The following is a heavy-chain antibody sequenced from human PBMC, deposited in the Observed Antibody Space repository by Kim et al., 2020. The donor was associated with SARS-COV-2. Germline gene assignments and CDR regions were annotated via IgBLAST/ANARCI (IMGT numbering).Heavy chain of an antibody. V-gene: IGHV3-7*04. CDR2: MKPDGSEE. CDR3: ARGWGEVDY. Sequence: GGSLRLSCAASGFTFSDYWMSWLRQTPGKGLEWVANMKPDGSEEYYVDAVKGRFTISRDNGKNSLFLQMNRLRAEDTAVYYCARGWGEVDYWGQG. D-gene: IGHD7-27*01. CDR1: GFTFSDYW. J-gene: IGHJ4*02.